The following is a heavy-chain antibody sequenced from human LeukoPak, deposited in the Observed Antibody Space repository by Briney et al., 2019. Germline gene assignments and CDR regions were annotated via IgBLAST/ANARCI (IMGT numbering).Heavy chain of an antibody. J-gene: IGHJ5*02. CDR2: INQDGSEN. CDR3: ARASAGIAVVGRFDP. CDR1: GFIFSRYW. V-gene: IGHV3-7*01. Sequence: GSLRLSCAASGFIFSRYWMSWIRQAPGKGLEWVANINQDGSENYYVDSVKGRFTISRDNVKNSLYLQMNSLRAEDTAVYYCARASAGIAVVGRFDPWGQGTLVTVSS. D-gene: IGHD6-19*01.